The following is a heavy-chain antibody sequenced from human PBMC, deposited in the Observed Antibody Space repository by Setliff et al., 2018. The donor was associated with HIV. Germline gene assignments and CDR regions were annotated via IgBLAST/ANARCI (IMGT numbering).Heavy chain of an antibody. Sequence: GGSLRLSCAASGFTFSRHWMSWVRQAPGNGLEWVANINQDGSQIYSADSVKGRFTIPRDCSKNMIILHMNSLRVDDTAVYYCARGRVLEWLLNHWGQGTRVTVSS. D-gene: IGHD3-3*01. CDR1: GFTFSRHW. V-gene: IGHV3-7*04. CDR2: INQDGSQI. J-gene: IGHJ4*02. CDR3: ARGRVLEWLLNH.